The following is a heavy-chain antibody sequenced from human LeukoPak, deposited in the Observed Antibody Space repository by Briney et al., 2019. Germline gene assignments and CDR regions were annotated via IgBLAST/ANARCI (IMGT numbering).Heavy chain of an antibody. V-gene: IGHV3-9*03. CDR1: GFMFGEYA. J-gene: IGHJ5*02. CDR2: ISWNSGTI. CDR3: AKDGGAYNSSAGWFDP. D-gene: IGHD2/OR15-2a*01. Sequence: PGGSLRLSCAASGFMFGEYAMHWVRQAPGKGLEWVSGISWNSGTIGYADSVKGRFTISRDNAKNPLYLQMSSLRPEDMGVYYCAKDGGAYNSSAGWFDPWGQGTRVTVSS.